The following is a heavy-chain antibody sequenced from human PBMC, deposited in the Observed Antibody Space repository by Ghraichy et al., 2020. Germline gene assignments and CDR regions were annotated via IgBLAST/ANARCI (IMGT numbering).Heavy chain of an antibody. D-gene: IGHD6-19*01. CDR2: IYYSGST. CDR1: GGSISSYY. J-gene: IGHJ3*02. V-gene: IGHV4-59*01. Sequence: SETLSLTCTVSGGSISSYYWSWIRQPPGKGLEWIGYIYYSGSTNYNPSLKSRVTISVDTSKNQFSLKLSSVTAADTAVYYCAREGGGGIAVALGAFDIWGQGKMVTVSS. CDR3: AREGGGGIAVALGAFDI.